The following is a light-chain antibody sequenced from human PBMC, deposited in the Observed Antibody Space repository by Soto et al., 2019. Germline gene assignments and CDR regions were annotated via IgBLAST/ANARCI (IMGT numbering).Light chain of an antibody. CDR1: QGIRNF. V-gene: IGKV1-27*01. CDR3: QNYSSVPV. J-gene: IGKJ3*01. CDR2: AAS. Sequence: DIQMTQSPTSLSASVGDRVTITCRASQGIRNFVAWYQQKPGKAPKLLIYAASTLQSGVPSRFSGSGSGTDFALTINILQPEDVATYSCQNYSSVPVFGPGTKVEIK.